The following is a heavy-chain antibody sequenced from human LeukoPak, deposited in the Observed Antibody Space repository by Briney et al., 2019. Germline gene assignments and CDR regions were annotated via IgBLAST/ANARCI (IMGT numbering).Heavy chain of an antibody. D-gene: IGHD3-3*01. Sequence: GRSLRLSCTASGFTFGDYAMSWVRQAPGKGPEWVGFIRRKANGGTTEYTASVKGRFTISRDDSKSIAYLQMNSLKTEDTAVYYCTSGLYYDSWSDLFDYWGQGTLVTVSS. CDR2: IRRKANGGTT. V-gene: IGHV3-49*04. J-gene: IGHJ4*02. CDR1: GFTFGDYA. CDR3: TSGLYYDSWSDLFDY.